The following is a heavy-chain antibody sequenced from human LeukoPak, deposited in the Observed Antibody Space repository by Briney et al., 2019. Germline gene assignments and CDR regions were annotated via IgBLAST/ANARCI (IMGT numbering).Heavy chain of an antibody. D-gene: IGHD4-23*01. V-gene: IGHV3-11*04. CDR1: GFTFSDYY. CDR3: ARHDYGGNSGDY. J-gene: IGHJ4*02. Sequence: GGSLRLSCAASGFTFSDYYMSWIRLAPGKGLEWVSYIGTSSSTIYYADSVKGRFTISRDNAKNSLYLQMNSLRDEDTAVYYCARHDYGGNSGDYWGQGTLVTVSS. CDR2: IGTSSSTI.